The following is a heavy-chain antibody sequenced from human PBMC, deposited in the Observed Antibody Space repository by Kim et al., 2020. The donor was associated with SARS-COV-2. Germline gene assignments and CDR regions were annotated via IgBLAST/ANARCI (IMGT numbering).Heavy chain of an antibody. CDR2: INPSGGST. CDR1: GYTFTSYY. V-gene: IGHV1-46*01. CDR3: ARAWGDCSGGSCYSVLYYYFSGIDV. D-gene: IGHD2-15*01. Sequence: ASVKVSCKASGYTFTSYYMHWVRQAPGQGLEWMGIINPSGGSTSYAQKFQGRVTMTRDTSTSTVYMELSSLRSEDTAVYYCARAWGDCSGGSCYSVLYYYFSGIDVWGQGTTVTVSS. J-gene: IGHJ6*02.